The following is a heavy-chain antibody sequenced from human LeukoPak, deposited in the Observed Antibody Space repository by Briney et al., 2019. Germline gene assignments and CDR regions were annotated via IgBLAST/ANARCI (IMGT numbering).Heavy chain of an antibody. CDR1: GGSISSGGYS. V-gene: IGHV4-30-2*01. CDR2: IYHSGST. D-gene: IGHD1-1*01. CDR3: ARDLGTPFDY. Sequence: PSQTLSLTCAVSGGSISSGGYSWSWIRQPPGKGLEWIGYIYHSGSTYYNPSLKSRVTISVDRSKNQFSLKLSSVTAADTAVYYCARDLGTPFDYWGQGTLVTVSS. J-gene: IGHJ4*02.